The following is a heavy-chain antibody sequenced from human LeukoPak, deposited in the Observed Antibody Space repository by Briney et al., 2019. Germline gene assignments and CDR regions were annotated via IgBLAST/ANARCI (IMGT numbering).Heavy chain of an antibody. J-gene: IGHJ6*02. CDR3: ARNDYFGINNGMDV. D-gene: IGHD2/OR15-2a*01. Sequence: SETLSLACAVSGGSFGDFYWSWIRQPPGKGLEWIGEINHSGYTNYYPSLKSRVTISVDTSKNQFSLRLSSVTAADTAVYYCARNDYFGINNGMDVWGQGTTVTVS. CDR2: INHSGYT. V-gene: IGHV4-34*01. CDR1: GGSFGDFY.